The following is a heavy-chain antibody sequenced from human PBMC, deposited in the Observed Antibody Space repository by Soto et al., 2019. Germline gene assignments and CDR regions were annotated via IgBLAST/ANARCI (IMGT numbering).Heavy chain of an antibody. J-gene: IGHJ6*02. V-gene: IGHV3-7*01. D-gene: IGHD3-3*01. CDR1: GFTFSSYW. Sequence: PGGSLRLSCAASGFTFSSYWMSWVRQAPGKGLEWVANIKQDGSEKYYVDSVKGRFTISRDNAKNSLYLQMNSLRAEDTAVYYCARDILEGFLEWSPYYYYGMDVWGQGTTVTVSS. CDR2: IKQDGSEK. CDR3: ARDILEGFLEWSPYYYYGMDV.